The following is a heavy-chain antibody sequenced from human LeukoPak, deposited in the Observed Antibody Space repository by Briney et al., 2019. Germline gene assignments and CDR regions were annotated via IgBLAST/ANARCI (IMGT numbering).Heavy chain of an antibody. CDR2: ISWNSGSI. Sequence: GGSLRLSCAASGFTFDDYAMHWVRQAPGKGLEWVSGISWNSGSIGYADSVKGRFTISRDNDKNSLYLQMNSLRAEDTAIYYCARDGSYFGQYYFDYWGQGTLVTVSS. CDR3: ARDGSYFGQYYFDY. J-gene: IGHJ4*02. V-gene: IGHV3-9*01. CDR1: GFTFDDYA. D-gene: IGHD1-26*01.